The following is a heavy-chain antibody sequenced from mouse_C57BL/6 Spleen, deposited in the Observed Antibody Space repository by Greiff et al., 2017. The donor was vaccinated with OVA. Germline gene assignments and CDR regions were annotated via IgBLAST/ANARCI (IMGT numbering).Heavy chain of an antibody. V-gene: IGHV1-69*01. CDR3: ARLLFYYGSGYAMDY. J-gene: IGHJ4*01. D-gene: IGHD1-1*01. Sequence: QVQLQQPGAELVMPGASVKLSCKASGYTFTSYWMHWVKQRPGQGLEWIGEIDPSDSYTNYNQKFKGKSTLTVDKSSSTAYMQLSSLTSEDSAVYDCARLLFYYGSGYAMDYWGQGTSVTVSS. CDR1: GYTFTSYW. CDR2: IDPSDSYT.